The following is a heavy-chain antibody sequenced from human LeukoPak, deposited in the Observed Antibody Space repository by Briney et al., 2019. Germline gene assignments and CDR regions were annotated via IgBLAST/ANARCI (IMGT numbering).Heavy chain of an antibody. CDR2: IDTYRGST. D-gene: IGHD5-12*01. V-gene: IGHV1-18*04. J-gene: IGHJ4*02. CDR3: ARPNTDSSGYYFDY. Sequence: ASVKVSCKASDYTFIDYGVSWVRQAPGQGLEWMGWIDTYRGSTNYAQELQGRVTVTTDTSTNTVYMELRSLRSDDTAVYYCARPNTDSSGYYFDYWGQGTLITVSS. CDR1: DYTFIDYG.